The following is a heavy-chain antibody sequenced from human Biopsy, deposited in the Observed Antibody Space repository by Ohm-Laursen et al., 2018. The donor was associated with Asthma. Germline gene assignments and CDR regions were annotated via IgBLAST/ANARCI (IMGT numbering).Heavy chain of an antibody. CDR1: GFTFSSYP. Sequence: SLRLSCAASGFTFSSYPMNWVRQAPGKGLEWLSYINSSSIIYYADSVKGRFTISRGNAKNSLFLQMNSLRAEDTAVYYCARDSAEWELLRYYYYGMDVWGQGTTVTVSS. V-gene: IGHV3-21*01. CDR3: ARDSAEWELLRYYYYGMDV. D-gene: IGHD1-26*01. J-gene: IGHJ6*02. CDR2: INSSSII.